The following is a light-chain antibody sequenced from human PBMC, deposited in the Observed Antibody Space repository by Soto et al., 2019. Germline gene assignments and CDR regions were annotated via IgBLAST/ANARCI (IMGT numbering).Light chain of an antibody. V-gene: IGLV2-14*01. Sequence: QSVLTHPASVSGSHGQSIAISCTGTSSDVGGYNYVSWYQQHPGKAPKLMVYDVSNRPSGVSNRFSGSKSGNTASLTISGLQAEDEADYYCSSYTSSSTYVFGTGTNITVL. CDR2: DVS. CDR3: SSYTSSSTYV. J-gene: IGLJ1*01. CDR1: SSDVGGYNY.